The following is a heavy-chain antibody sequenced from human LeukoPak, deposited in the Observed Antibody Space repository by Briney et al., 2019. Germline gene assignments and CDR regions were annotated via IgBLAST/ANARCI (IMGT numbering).Heavy chain of an antibody. V-gene: IGHV1-8*01. D-gene: IGHD1-7*01. J-gene: IGHJ4*02. CDR2: MKPNSGNT. CDR3: ARDPRPSGTPGFDY. Sequence: ASVKVSCKASGYTFTNYDINWVRQATGQGLEWMGYMKPNSGNTGYAQKFQGRVTMTTDTSTSTAYMELRSLRSDDTAVYYCARDPRPSGTPGFDYWGQGTLVTVSS. CDR1: GYTFTNYD.